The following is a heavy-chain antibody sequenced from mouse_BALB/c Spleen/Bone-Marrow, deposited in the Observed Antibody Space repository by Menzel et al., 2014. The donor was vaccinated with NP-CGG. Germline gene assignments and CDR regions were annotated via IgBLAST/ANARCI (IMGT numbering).Heavy chain of an antibody. CDR1: GITFSSFG. CDR2: ISSGSSTT. J-gene: IGHJ4*01. Sequence: VQLQQSGGGLVQPGGSWKLSCAASGITFSSFGMHWVRQAPEKGLEWVACISSGSSTTYYADTVKGRFTISRDNPKNTLFLQMTSLRSEDTAMYYCARDYGYAMDYWGQGTSVTVSS. D-gene: IGHD1-1*01. CDR3: ARDYGYAMDY. V-gene: IGHV5-17*02.